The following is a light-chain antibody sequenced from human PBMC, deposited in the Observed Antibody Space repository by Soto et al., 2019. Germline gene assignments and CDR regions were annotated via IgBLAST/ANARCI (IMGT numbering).Light chain of an antibody. CDR3: ASCDDSLNGVV. V-gene: IGLV1-44*01. Sequence: QSVVTQPPSASGTPGQGVTISCSGISSNIGVNTVNWYQQLPGTAPKLLIYSNNLRPSGVPDRFSGSKSGTSASLAISGLQSQDEADYHCASCDDSLNGVVFGGGTQLTVL. CDR2: SNN. CDR1: SSNIGVNT. J-gene: IGLJ2*01.